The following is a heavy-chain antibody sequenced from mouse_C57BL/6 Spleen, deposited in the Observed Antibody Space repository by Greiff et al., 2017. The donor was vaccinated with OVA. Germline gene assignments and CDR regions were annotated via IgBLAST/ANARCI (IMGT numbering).Heavy chain of an antibody. CDR3: AIYYYGSSGGLAMDY. Sequence: VKLMESGAELVRPGASVTLSCKASGYTFTDYEMHWVKQTPVHGLEWIGAIDPETGGTAYNQKFKGKAILTADKSSSTAYMELRSLTSEDSAVYYCAIYYYGSSGGLAMDYWGQGTSVTVSS. J-gene: IGHJ4*01. CDR1: GYTFTDYE. V-gene: IGHV1-15*01. D-gene: IGHD1-1*01. CDR2: IDPETGGT.